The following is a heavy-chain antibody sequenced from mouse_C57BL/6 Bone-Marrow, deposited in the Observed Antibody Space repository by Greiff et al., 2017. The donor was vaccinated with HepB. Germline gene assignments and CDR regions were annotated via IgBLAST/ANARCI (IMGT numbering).Heavy chain of an antibody. J-gene: IGHJ1*03. CDR1: GFTFSDYG. Sequence: EVQRVESGGGLVKPGGSLKLSCAASGFTFSDYGMHWVRQAPEKGLEWVAYISSGSSTICYADTVKGRFTISRDNAKNTLFLQMTSLRSEDTAMYYCARRDYYGSSYDWYFDVWGTGTTVTVSS. CDR2: ISSGSSTI. V-gene: IGHV5-17*01. D-gene: IGHD1-1*01. CDR3: ARRDYYGSSYDWYFDV.